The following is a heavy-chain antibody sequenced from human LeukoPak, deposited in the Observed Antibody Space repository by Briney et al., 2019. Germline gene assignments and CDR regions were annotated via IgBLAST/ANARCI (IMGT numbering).Heavy chain of an antibody. CDR3: VSNSDWRFDF. CDR1: GFTFSTYW. J-gene: IGHJ4*02. Sequence: PGGSLTLSCTVYGFTFSTYWISWVRQAPGKGLEWLASIKPDGSAAIYVDSRKDRFTIPRHNAKNSMYLQMNSLTGEDTAVYDSVSNSDWRFDFWGQGTLVTVSS. D-gene: IGHD6-19*01. CDR2: IKPDGSAA. V-gene: IGHV3-7*01.